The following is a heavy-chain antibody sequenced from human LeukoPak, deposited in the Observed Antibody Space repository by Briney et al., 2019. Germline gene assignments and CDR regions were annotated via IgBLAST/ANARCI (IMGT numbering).Heavy chain of an antibody. V-gene: IGHV3-9*01. CDR1: GFTFDDYA. CDR2: ISWNSGSI. Sequence: QTGGSLRLSCAASGFTFDDYAMLWVRQAPGKGLEWVSGISWNSGSIGYADSVKGRFTISRDNAKNSLYLQMNSLRAEDTAVYYCARDPKAHMRQLAFDYWGQGTLVTVSS. CDR3: ARDPKAHMRQLAFDY. D-gene: IGHD6-13*01. J-gene: IGHJ4*02.